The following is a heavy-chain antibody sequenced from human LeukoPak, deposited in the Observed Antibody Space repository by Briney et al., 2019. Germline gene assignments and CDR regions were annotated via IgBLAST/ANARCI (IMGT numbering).Heavy chain of an antibody. J-gene: IGHJ4*02. CDR2: INTDESKI. D-gene: IGHD3-16*01. V-gene: IGHV3-74*01. Sequence: GGSLRLSCAASGFTFSSHWMHWVRQTPGKGLVWVSRINTDESKINHADSVKGRFTISRDNAKNMLYLQMNSLRAEDTAVYYCARGPYGGTTFDSWGQGTLVTVSS. CDR3: ARGPYGGTTFDS. CDR1: GFTFSSHW.